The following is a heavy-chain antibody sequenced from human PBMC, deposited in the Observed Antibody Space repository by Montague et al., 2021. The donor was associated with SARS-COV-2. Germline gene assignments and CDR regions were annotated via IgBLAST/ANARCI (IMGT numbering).Heavy chain of an antibody. J-gene: IGHJ6*02. Sequence: SETLSLTCAVYGASFSGYYWSFIRQTPGKGLEWLGEISHSGTTKYNPSLKSRSTISADTSTNQFSLTLTSVTAADTAVYFCARRPARVWGLDVWGHGTTVTVSS. CDR3: ARRPARVWGLDV. V-gene: IGHV4-34*01. CDR1: GASFSGYY. CDR2: ISHSGTT.